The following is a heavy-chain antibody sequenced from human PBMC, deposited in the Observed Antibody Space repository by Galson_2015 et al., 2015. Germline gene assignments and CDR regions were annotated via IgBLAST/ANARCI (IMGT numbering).Heavy chain of an antibody. V-gene: IGHV1-18*04. Sequence: SVKVSCKASGYTFSEYSLTWVRQSPGQGLEWLGWISTLSGYTDYAEKFQGRISLTLESSTRTAHMELRSLRSDDSAVYYCARVLHFGQSYHFDPWGRGTMVTVSS. D-gene: IGHD3-10*01. CDR2: ISTLSGYT. CDR3: ARVLHFGQSYHFDP. CDR1: GYTFSEYS. J-gene: IGHJ5*02.